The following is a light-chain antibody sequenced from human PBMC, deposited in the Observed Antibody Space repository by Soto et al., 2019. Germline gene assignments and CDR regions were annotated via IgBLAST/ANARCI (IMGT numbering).Light chain of an antibody. V-gene: IGLV2-14*01. Sequence: ALTQPASVSGSPGQSIAISCTGTSSDVGGYNYVSWFQHHPGKAPKLMIYEVSSRPSGVSNRFSGSKSGNTASLTISGLQAEDEADYYCCSYTRSSTWVFGGGTKLTVL. CDR3: CSYTRSSTWV. CDR1: SSDVGGYNY. J-gene: IGLJ3*02. CDR2: EVS.